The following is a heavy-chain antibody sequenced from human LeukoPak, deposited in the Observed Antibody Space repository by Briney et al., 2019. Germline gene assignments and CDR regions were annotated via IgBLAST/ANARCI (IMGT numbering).Heavy chain of an antibody. CDR3: AKTPYSGSLRAFDI. J-gene: IGHJ3*02. V-gene: IGHV3-30*18. D-gene: IGHD1-26*01. CDR2: ISYDGSNK. CDR1: GFTFSSYG. Sequence: GRSLRLSCAASGFTFSSYGRHWVRQAPGKGLEWVAVISYDGSNKYYADSAKGRFTISRDNSKNTLYLQMNSLRAEDTAVYYCAKTPYSGSLRAFDIWGQGTMVTVSS.